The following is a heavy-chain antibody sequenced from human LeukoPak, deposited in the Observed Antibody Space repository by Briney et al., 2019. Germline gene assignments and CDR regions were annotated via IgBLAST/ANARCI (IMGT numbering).Heavy chain of an antibody. D-gene: IGHD3-10*01. CDR2: ISSTGSYI. CDR3: AREEARGGPFDY. Sequence: GGSLRLSCAASGFTFSNYWMSWVRQAPGKGLEWVSSISSTGSYIYYADSVKGRFTISRDNAKNSLYLQMNSLRAKDTAVYYCAREEARGGPFDYWGQGTLVTVSS. V-gene: IGHV3-21*01. CDR1: GFTFSNYW. J-gene: IGHJ4*02.